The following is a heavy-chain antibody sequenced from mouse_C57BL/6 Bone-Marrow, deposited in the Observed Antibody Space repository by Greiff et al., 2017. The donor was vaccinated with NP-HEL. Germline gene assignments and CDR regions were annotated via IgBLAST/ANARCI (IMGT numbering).Heavy chain of an antibody. Sequence: DVQLVESGGGLVQPQGSLKLSCAASGFSFNTYAMNWVRQAPGKGLEWVARIRSKSNNYATYYADSVKDRFTISRDDSESMLYLQMNNLKTEDTAMYYCVRQYYAMDYWGQGTSVTVSS. V-gene: IGHV10-1*01. CDR3: VRQYYAMDY. J-gene: IGHJ4*01. CDR2: IRSKSNNYAT. CDR1: GFSFNTYA.